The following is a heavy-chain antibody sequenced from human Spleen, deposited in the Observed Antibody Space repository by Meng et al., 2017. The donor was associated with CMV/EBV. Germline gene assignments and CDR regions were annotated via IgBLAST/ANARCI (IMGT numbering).Heavy chain of an antibody. CDR1: RFTLSSYT. D-gene: IGHD3-3*01. J-gene: IGHJ4*02. CDR2: ISSGNKYI. CDR3: ARDRESAIDS. Sequence: LSCEASRFTLSSYTMNWVRQAPGKGLEWVSSISSGNKYIYYADSLKGRFTISRDTAKNSLYLHMNSLRAEDTAVYYCARDRESAIDSWGPGTLVTVSS. V-gene: IGHV3-21*01.